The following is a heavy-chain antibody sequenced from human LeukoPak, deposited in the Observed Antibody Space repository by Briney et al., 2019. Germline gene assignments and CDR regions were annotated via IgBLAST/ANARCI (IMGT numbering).Heavy chain of an antibody. J-gene: IGHJ5*02. Sequence: RSGGSLRLSCAASGFTFSIYAMSWVRQAPGKGLEWIGEINRNGTTNYNPSLKSRVTISIDTSKNQFSLKLTSVTATDTAVYYCARVYCTNDVCYRVNLFDPWSQGTLVTVSS. CDR1: GFTFSIYA. CDR2: INRNGTT. CDR3: ARVYCTNDVCYRVNLFDP. D-gene: IGHD2-8*01. V-gene: IGHV4-34*01.